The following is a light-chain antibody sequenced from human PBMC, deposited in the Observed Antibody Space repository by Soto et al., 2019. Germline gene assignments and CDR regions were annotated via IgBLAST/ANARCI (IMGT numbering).Light chain of an antibody. CDR2: AAS. Sequence: DIPMTQSPSSLSASVGDRITITCRASQSIRNYVSWYQQKSGEGPKFLIYAASSLQSGVPSRFIGGGSGTDFTLTISSLQPEDFATYYCLQTYTTPRTFGQGTKVEIK. J-gene: IGKJ1*01. CDR1: QSIRNY. CDR3: LQTYTTPRT. V-gene: IGKV1-39*01.